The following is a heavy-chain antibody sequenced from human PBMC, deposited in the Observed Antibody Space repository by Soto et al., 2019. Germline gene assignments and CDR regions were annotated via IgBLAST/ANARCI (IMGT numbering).Heavy chain of an antibody. CDR1: GFTFNSYG. Sequence: GGSLRLSCEASGFTFNSYGMHWVRQAPGKGLEWVAVIWYDGSDKYYGDSVKGRFIISRDNSKSIVYLRLNSLRAEDTAMYYCAKKGYDCSTQFSYYFDNWGQGTLVTVSS. D-gene: IGHD3-22*01. J-gene: IGHJ4*02. CDR2: IWYDGSDK. CDR3: AKKGYDCSTQFSYYFDN. V-gene: IGHV3-30*02.